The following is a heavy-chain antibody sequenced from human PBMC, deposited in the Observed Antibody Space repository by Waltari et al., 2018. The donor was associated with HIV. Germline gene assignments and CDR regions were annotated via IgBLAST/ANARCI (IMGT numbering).Heavy chain of an antibody. CDR3: ARVYADSSGYYYVPYYVDY. CDR2: INAGNGNT. J-gene: IGHJ4*02. D-gene: IGHD3-22*01. CDR1: GYTFTSYA. V-gene: IGHV1-3*01. Sequence: QVQLVQSGAEVKKPGASVKVSCKASGYTFTSYAMHWVRQAPGQRLEWMGWINAGNGNTKYSQKFQGRVTITRDTSASTAYMELSSLRSEDTAVYYCARVYADSSGYYYVPYYVDYWGQGTLVTVSS.